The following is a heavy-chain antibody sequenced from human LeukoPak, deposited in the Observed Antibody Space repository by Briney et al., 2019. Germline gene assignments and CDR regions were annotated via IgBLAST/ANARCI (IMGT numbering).Heavy chain of an antibody. D-gene: IGHD6-13*01. CDR2: ISGSGGST. V-gene: IGHV3-23*01. J-gene: IGHJ6*02. CDR1: GFTLSSYA. CDR3: AKVGYSSSWYSGGYYYGMDV. Sequence: PGGSLRLSCAASGFTLSSYAMSWVRQAPGKGLEWVSAISGSGGSTYYADSVKGRFTISRDNSKNTLYLQMNSLRAEDTAVYYCAKVGYSSSWYSGGYYYGMDVWGQGTTVTVSS.